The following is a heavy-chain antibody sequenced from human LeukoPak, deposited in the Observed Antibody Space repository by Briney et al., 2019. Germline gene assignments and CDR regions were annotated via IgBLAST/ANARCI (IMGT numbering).Heavy chain of an antibody. V-gene: IGHV4-59*01. J-gene: IGHJ4*02. CDR1: GGSISSYY. Sequence: SETLSFTCTVSGGSISSYYWSWIRQPPGKGLEWIGYIYYSGSTNYNPSLKSRVTISVDTSKNQFSLKLSSVTAADTAVYYCARLVSTTAYYFDYWGQGTLVTVSS. CDR2: IYYSGST. D-gene: IGHD4-17*01. CDR3: ARLVSTTAYYFDY.